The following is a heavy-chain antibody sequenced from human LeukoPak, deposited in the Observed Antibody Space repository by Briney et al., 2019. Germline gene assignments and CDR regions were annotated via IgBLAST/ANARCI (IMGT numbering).Heavy chain of an antibody. D-gene: IGHD2-15*01. J-gene: IGHJ4*02. CDR2: MSSGGSYI. CDR3: ARDRPTGASRLFVVQ. V-gene: IGHV3-21*06. CDR1: GFTFGSYA. Sequence: GRSLRLSCAASGFTFGSYAMTWVRQARGKGREWVSSMSSGGSYIYYADSVRGRFTISRDNDKNSLYLLMNSLRVDDTAVYYCARDRPTGASRLFVVQWGQGTLVTVSS.